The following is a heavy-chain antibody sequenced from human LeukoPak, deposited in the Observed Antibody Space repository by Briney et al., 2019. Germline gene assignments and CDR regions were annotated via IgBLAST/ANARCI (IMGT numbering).Heavy chain of an antibody. CDR3: ARGVVVTAHYFDY. V-gene: IGHV3-30-3*01. D-gene: IGHD2-21*02. CDR1: GFTFSSYA. CDR2: ISYDGSNK. J-gene: IGHJ4*02. Sequence: GGSLRLSCAASGFTFSSYAMHWVRQAPGKGLEGVAVISYDGSNKYYADSVKGRFTISRDNSKNTLYLQMNSLRAEDTAVYYCARGVVVTAHYFDYWGQGTLVTVSS.